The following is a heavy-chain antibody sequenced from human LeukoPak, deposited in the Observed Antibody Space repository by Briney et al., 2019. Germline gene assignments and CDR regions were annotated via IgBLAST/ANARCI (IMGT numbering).Heavy chain of an antibody. V-gene: IGHV4-59*01. CDR2: IYYSGST. D-gene: IGHD3-3*01. J-gene: IGHJ3*02. Sequence: PSETLSLTCTVSGGSISSYYWSWIRQPPGRGLEWIGYIYYSGSTNYNPSLKSRVTISVDTSKNQFSLKLSSVTAADTAVYYCARGGRMYYDFWSGYPTDAFDIWGQGTMVTVSS. CDR3: ARGGRMYYDFWSGYPTDAFDI. CDR1: GGSISSYY.